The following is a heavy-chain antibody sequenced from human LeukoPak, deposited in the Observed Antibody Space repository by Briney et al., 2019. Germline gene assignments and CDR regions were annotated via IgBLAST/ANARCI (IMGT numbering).Heavy chain of an antibody. CDR1: GFTFSSYE. V-gene: IGHV3-48*03. Sequence: GGSLRLSCAASGFTFSSYEMNWVRQAPGKGLEWVSYISSSGSTIYYADSVKGRFTISRDNAKNSLYLQMNSLRAEDTAVYYCARRAFGLYYFDYWGQGTLVTVSS. D-gene: IGHD3-16*01. J-gene: IGHJ4*02. CDR2: ISSSGSTI. CDR3: ARRAFGLYYFDY.